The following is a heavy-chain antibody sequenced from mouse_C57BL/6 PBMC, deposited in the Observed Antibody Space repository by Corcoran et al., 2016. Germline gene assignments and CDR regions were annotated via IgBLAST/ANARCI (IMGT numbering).Heavy chain of an antibody. CDR1: GYTFTTYG. CDR2: INTYSGVP. J-gene: IGHJ2*01. Sequence: QIQLVQSGPELKKPGETVKISCKASGYTFTTYGMSWVKQAPGKGLKWMGWINTYSGVPTYADDFKGRFAFSLETSASTAYLQINNLKNEDTATYFCARWDWELFDYWGQGTTLTVSS. CDR3: ARWDWELFDY. V-gene: IGHV9-3*01. D-gene: IGHD4-1*01.